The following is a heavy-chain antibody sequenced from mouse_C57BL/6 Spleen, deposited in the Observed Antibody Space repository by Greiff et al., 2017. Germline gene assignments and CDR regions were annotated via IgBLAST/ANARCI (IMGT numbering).Heavy chain of an antibody. CDR1: GYTFTSYW. CDR2: IDPSDSET. J-gene: IGHJ4*01. Sequence: QVQLQQPGAELVRPGSSVKLSCKASGYTFTSYWMHWVKQRPIQGLEWIGNIDPSDSETHYNQKFKDKATLTVDKSSSTAYMQLSSLTSEDSAVYYCARTGGWSRAMDYWGQGTSVTVSS. V-gene: IGHV1-52*01. D-gene: IGHD1-1*02. CDR3: ARTGGWSRAMDY.